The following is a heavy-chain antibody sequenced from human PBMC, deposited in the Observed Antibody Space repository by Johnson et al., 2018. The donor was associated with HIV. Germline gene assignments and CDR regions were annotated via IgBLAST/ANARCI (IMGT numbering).Heavy chain of an antibody. D-gene: IGHD6-19*01. J-gene: IGHJ3*02. CDR2: IKKDGSEK. V-gene: IGHV3-7*05. CDR1: GFLISSYW. Sequence: VQLVESGGGLVQPGGSLRLSCAASGFLISSYWMTWVRQAPGKGLEWVANIKKDGSEKYYVDSVKDRFPISSDNAKNSLYLQMNTLRAEDTAVYYCARDAVISSGWYNVDAFSIWGQGTMVTVSS. CDR3: ARDAVISSGWYNVDAFSI.